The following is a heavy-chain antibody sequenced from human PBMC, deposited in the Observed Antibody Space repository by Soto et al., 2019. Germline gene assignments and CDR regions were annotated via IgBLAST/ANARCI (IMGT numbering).Heavy chain of an antibody. D-gene: IGHD5-18*01. CDR1: GGSISSSNW. CDR2: IYHSGST. CDR3: ASRGYSYGYYYYYGMDV. J-gene: IGHJ6*02. V-gene: IGHV4-4*02. Sequence: SETLSLTSAFSGGSISSSNWWIWVRQPPEKGLEWIGEIYHSGSTNYNPSLKSRVTISVDKSKNQFSLKLSSVTAADTAVYYCASRGYSYGYYYYYGMDVWGQGTTVTVSS.